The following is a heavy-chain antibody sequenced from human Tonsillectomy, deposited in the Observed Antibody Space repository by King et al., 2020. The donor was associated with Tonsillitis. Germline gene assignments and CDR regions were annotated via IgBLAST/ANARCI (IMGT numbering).Heavy chain of an antibody. CDR3: AHRQEYSRSIWVDP. J-gene: IGHJ5*02. V-gene: IGHV2-5*01. Sequence: TLKESGPTLVKPTQTLTLTCTFSGFSLSTSGVGVGWIRQPPGKALEWLALIYWNDDKRYSPSLKSRLTMTKDTSKKQVVLTMTNMDPVDTATYYCAHRQEYSRSIWVDPWGPGAVVTVSS. D-gene: IGHD6-6*01. CDR1: GFSLSTSGVG. CDR2: IYWNDDK.